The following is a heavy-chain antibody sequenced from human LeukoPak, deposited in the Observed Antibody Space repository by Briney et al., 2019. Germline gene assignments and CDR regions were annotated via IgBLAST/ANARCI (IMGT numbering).Heavy chain of an antibody. CDR1: GFTLNNYW. CDR2: IKQDGSET. D-gene: IGHD3-10*01. V-gene: IGHV3-7*01. Sequence: GGSLRLSCAASGFTLNNYWMSWVRQAPGKGLEWVANIKQDGSETYYVDSVKGRFTISRDNAKKSLFLQMNSLRAEDTAVYYCTREGSYLDAFDFWGQGTMVTVSS. CDR3: TREGSYLDAFDF. J-gene: IGHJ3*01.